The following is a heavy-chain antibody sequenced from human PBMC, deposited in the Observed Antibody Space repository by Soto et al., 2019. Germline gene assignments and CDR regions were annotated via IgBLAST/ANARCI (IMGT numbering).Heavy chain of an antibody. J-gene: IGHJ6*02. CDR3: ARDSAAAVNYYYYYGMDV. CDR1: GYTFTGYY. Sequence: ASVKVSCKASGYTFTGYYMHWVRQAPGQGLEWMGRINPNSGGTNYAQKFQGWVTMTRDTSISTAYMELSRLRSDDTAVYYCARDSAAAVNYYYYYGMDVWGQGTTVTVSS. V-gene: IGHV1-2*04. CDR2: INPNSGGT. D-gene: IGHD6-13*01.